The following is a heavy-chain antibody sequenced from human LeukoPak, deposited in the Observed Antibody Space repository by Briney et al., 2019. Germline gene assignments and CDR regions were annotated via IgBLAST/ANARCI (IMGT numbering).Heavy chain of an antibody. V-gene: IGHV1-69*04. CDR2: IIPLLDIS. J-gene: IGHJ6*02. CDR1: GGTFSTYV. D-gene: IGHD1-26*01. CDR3: ARLQKLHYYYGMDV. Sequence: GSSVTVSCKASGGTFSTYVISWVRQAPGQGLEWMGRIIPLLDISNYAQKFQGRLTITADKSTSTAYMELSSLRSDDTAVYYCARLQKLHYYYGMDVWGQGTTVTVSS.